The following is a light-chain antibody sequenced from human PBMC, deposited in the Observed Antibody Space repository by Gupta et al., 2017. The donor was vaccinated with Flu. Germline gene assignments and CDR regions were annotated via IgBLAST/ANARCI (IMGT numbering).Light chain of an antibody. CDR2: DNN. Sequence: SVLTQPPSVSAAAGQKVTISSSGSTSNIGNNFFSWYHQIPGTAPKLLIHDNNQRPSGAPDRGFSANSGASATLVITTLQPGEEADYYYWTSDNSRTDVCVFGGGTKLTVL. CDR1: TSNIGNNF. J-gene: IGLJ1*01. CDR3: WTSDNSRTDVCV. V-gene: IGLV1-51*01.